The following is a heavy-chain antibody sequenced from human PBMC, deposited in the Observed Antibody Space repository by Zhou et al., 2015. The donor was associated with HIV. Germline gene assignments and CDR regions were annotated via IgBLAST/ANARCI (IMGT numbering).Heavy chain of an antibody. V-gene: IGHV1-69*06. CDR3: ASPLSEYYDSSGHPGRYYGMDV. J-gene: IGHJ6*02. CDR1: GGTFNNYG. Sequence: QVQLVQSGTEVKKPGSSVKVSCKASGGTFNNYGFSWVRQAPGQGLEWMGGIIPVFGTANYAQKFQGRVTMTADKSTNTAYMELSSLRSEDTAVYYCASPLSEYYDSSGHPGRYYGMDVWGQGTTVTVSS. CDR2: IIPVFGTA. D-gene: IGHD3-22*01.